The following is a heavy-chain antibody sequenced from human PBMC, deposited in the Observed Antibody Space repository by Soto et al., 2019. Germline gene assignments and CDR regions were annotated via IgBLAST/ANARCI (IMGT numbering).Heavy chain of an antibody. D-gene: IGHD2-21*01. CDR1: GFTFSNAW. Sequence: GGSLRLSCAASGFTFSNAWINWVRQAPGKGLEWVGRIKSQVNGGTPDFAEPVRGRFAISRDDSRSMVYLHMNRLKTEDTAVYYCTTDSYFTSKLVRFDYWGLGTLVTVSS. J-gene: IGHJ4*01. CDR2: IKSQVNGGTP. V-gene: IGHV3-15*07. CDR3: TTDSYFTSKLVRFDY.